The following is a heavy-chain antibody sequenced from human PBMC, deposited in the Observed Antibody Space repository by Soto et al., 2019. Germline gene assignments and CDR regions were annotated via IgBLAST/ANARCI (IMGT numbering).Heavy chain of an antibody. Sequence: EVQLVESGGGLVQPGGSLRLSCAASGFTFSSYWIHWVRQAPGKGLVWVSRINRDGSTTSYADSVKGRFTISRDNAKNTVYLQMSSLRAEDTAVYYCARVAYGDLGVFDSWGQGTLVTVSP. CDR1: GFTFSSYW. J-gene: IGHJ4*02. CDR3: ARVAYGDLGVFDS. D-gene: IGHD4-17*01. V-gene: IGHV3-74*01. CDR2: INRDGSTT.